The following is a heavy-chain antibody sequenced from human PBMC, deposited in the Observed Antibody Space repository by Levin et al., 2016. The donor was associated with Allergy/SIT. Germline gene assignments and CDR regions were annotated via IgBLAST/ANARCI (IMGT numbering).Heavy chain of an antibody. CDR3: AKDGVADYGGNRNYWYFDL. J-gene: IGHJ2*01. CDR2: ISWNSGYI. Sequence: GGSLRLSCAASGFTFDDYAMHWVRQGPGKGLEWVSGISWNSGYIGYADSVKGRFTISRDNAKNSLYLQMNSLRAEDTALYYCAKDGVADYGGNRNYWYFDLWGRGTLVTVSS. V-gene: IGHV3-9*01. D-gene: IGHD4-23*01. CDR1: GFTFDDYA.